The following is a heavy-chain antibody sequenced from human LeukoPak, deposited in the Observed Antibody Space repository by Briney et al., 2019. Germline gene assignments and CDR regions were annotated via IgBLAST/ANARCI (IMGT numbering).Heavy chain of an antibody. CDR2: ISSSGTTI. CDR1: GFTFSSHE. CDR3: ARASGSYLNY. J-gene: IGHJ4*02. Sequence: GGSLRLSCAVSGFTFSSHEMNWVRQAPGKGLEWVSYISSSGTTIYYADSVKGRFTISRDNAKNSLYLQMNSLRAEDTAVYYCARASGSYLNYWGQGTLVTVSS. V-gene: IGHV3-48*03. D-gene: IGHD1-26*01.